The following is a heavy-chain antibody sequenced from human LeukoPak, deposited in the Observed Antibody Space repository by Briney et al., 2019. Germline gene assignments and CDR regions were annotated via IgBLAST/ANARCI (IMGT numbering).Heavy chain of an antibody. Sequence: ASVKVSCKASGGTFSSYAISWVRQAPGQGLEWMGRIIPIFGTANYAQTFQGRVTITTDESTSTAYMELSSLRSEDTAVYYCASIVGATKNWFDPWGQGTLVTVSS. CDR2: IIPIFGTA. CDR3: ASIVGATKNWFDP. V-gene: IGHV1-69*05. J-gene: IGHJ5*02. CDR1: GGTFSSYA. D-gene: IGHD1-26*01.